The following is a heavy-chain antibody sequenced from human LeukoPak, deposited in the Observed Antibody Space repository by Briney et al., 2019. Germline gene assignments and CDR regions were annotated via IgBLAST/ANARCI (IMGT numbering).Heavy chain of an antibody. CDR1: GFTFSSYA. D-gene: IGHD5-24*01. Sequence: GASLRLSCAASGFTFSSYAMSWVRQAPGKGLEWVPAISGSGGSTYYADSVKGRFTISRDNSKNTLYLQMNSLRAEDTAVYYCAKWNKRWLQLSFLDYWGQGTLVTVSS. CDR2: ISGSGGST. J-gene: IGHJ4*02. V-gene: IGHV3-23*01. CDR3: AKWNKRWLQLSFLDY.